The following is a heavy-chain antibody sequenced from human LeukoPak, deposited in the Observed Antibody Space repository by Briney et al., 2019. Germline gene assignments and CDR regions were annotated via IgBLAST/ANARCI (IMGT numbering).Heavy chain of an antibody. CDR1: GGSISSYY. D-gene: IGHD6-19*01. V-gene: IGHV4-59*01. Sequence: SETLSLTCTVSGGSISSYYWSWIRQPPGKGLEWIGYIYYSGSTNYNPSLKSRVTISVDTSKNQFSLKLSSVTAADTAVYYCAGARGIAVAGTFGWFDPWGQGTLVTVSS. CDR2: IYYSGST. CDR3: AGARGIAVAGTFGWFDP. J-gene: IGHJ5*02.